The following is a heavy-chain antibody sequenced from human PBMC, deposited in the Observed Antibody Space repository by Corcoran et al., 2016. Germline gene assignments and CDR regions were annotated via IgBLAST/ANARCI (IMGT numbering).Heavy chain of an antibody. Sequence: QVQLVESGGGVVQPGRSLRLSCAASGFTFSSYGMHWVRQAPGKGLEWVAVISYDGSNKYYADSVKGRFTISRDNSKNTLYLQMNSLRAEDTAVYYCAKVVGVAGLYYDYNYGMDVWGQGTTVTVSS. CDR3: AKVVGVAGLYYDYNYGMDV. CDR2: ISYDGSNK. CDR1: GFTFSSYG. V-gene: IGHV3-30*18. D-gene: IGHD6-19*01. J-gene: IGHJ6*02.